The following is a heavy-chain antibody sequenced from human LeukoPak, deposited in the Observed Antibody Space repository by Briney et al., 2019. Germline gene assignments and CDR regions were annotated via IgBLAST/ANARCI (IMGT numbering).Heavy chain of an antibody. V-gene: IGHV3-23*01. CDR2: ISGSGGST. D-gene: IGHD4-17*01. Sequence: GGSLRLSCAASGFTFSSYAMSWVRQAPGKGLEWVSAISGSGGSTYYADSVKGRFTISRDNAKNSLYLQMNSLRAEDTAVYYCARDGETTVTTFDYWGQGTLVTVSS. CDR1: GFTFSSYA. J-gene: IGHJ4*02. CDR3: ARDGETTVTTFDY.